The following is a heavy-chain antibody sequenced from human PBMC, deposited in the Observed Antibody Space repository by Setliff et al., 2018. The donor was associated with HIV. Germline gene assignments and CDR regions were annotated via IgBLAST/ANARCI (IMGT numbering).Heavy chain of an antibody. CDR1: GFTFGNYW. CDR2: IKQDGSDK. V-gene: IGHV3-7*03. D-gene: IGHD5-18*01. J-gene: IGHJ3*02. Sequence: PGGSLRLSCGASGFTFGNYWMNWVRRPPGKGLEWVANIKQDGSDKYYMDSVKGRFTISRDNPKNSLYLQMTSLRAEDTAVYYCARDDSNGNTDAFDIWGQGTTVTVSS. CDR3: ARDDSNGNTDAFDI.